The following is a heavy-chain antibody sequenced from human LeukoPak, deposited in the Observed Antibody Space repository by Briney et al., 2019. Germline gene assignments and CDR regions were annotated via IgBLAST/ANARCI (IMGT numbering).Heavy chain of an antibody. D-gene: IGHD3-22*01. Sequence: GGSLRLSCAVSGLTFNYYDMHWVRQAPGKRLEWVSAIRTTGDTHYPDSVKGRFAMSREDAKNSVHLQMNTLRAGDTAVYYCARGVSYYYDNSGHPGWYFDLWGRGTLVTVSS. CDR2: IRTTGDT. CDR1: GLTFNYYD. V-gene: IGHV3-13*01. J-gene: IGHJ2*01. CDR3: ARGVSYYYDNSGHPGWYFDL.